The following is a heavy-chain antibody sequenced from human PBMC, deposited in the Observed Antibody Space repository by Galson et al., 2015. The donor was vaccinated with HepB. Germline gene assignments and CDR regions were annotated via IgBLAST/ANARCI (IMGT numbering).Heavy chain of an antibody. CDR1: GGSFSGYY. J-gene: IGHJ4*02. Sequence: ETLSLTCAVYGGSFSGYYWSWIRQPPGKGLEWIGSIYYSGSTYYNPSLKSRVTISVDTSKNQFSLKLSSVTAADTAVYYCARGYDSSGYYYWGQGTLVTVSS. CDR3: ARGYDSSGYYY. CDR2: IYYSGST. V-gene: IGHV4-34*01. D-gene: IGHD3-22*01.